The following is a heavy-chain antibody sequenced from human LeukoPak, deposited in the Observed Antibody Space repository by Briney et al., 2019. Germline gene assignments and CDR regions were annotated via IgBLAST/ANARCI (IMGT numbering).Heavy chain of an antibody. Sequence: PGGSLRLSCPASGFTFSDYSMSWVRQAPGKGLEWVSSISSSSDYIYYADSVKGRFTISRDNSKNTLYLQMNSLRAEDTAVYYCAKGRGAYDIWGHGTMVIVSS. D-gene: IGHD1-26*01. J-gene: IGHJ3*02. CDR1: GFTFSDYS. CDR2: ISSSSDYI. CDR3: AKGRGAYDI. V-gene: IGHV3-21*04.